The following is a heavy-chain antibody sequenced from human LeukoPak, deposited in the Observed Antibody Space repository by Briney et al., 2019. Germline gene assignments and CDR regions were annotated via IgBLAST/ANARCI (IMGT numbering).Heavy chain of an antibody. J-gene: IGHJ4*02. CDR3: ARAYSGSYYYY. CDR2: ISAYNGNT. V-gene: IGHV1-18*01. CDR1: GYTCTSYG. Sequence: GASVKLSCTASGYTCTSYGISWVRQAPGQGLEWMGWISAYNGNTDYAQKFQGRVTMTTDTSTSTAYMEVRSLRSDDTAVYYCARAYSGSYYYYWGQGTLVTVSS. D-gene: IGHD1-26*01.